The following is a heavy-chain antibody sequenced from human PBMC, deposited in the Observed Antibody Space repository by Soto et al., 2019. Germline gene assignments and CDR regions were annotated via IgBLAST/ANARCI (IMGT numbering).Heavy chain of an antibody. CDR3: TTDAPYYDYIWGSYRPYYFDY. J-gene: IGHJ4*02. Sequence: GGSLRLSCAASGFTFSSYSMNWVRQAPGKGLEWVSYISSSSSTTYYADSVKGRFTISRDDSKNTLYLQMNSLRTGDTAVYYCTTDAPYYDYIWGSYRPYYFDYWGQGTLVTVSS. D-gene: IGHD3-16*02. V-gene: IGHV3-48*01. CDR2: ISSSSSTT. CDR1: GFTFSSYS.